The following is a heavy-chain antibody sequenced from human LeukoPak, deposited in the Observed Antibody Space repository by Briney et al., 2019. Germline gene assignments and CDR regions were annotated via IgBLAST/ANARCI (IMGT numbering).Heavy chain of an antibody. V-gene: IGHV3-30-3*01. Sequence: PGGSLRLSCAASGFTLSSYAMHWVRQAPGKGLEWVAVISYDGSNKYYADSVKGRFTISRDNSKNTLYLQMNSLRAEDTAVYYCAREITIFGVDPFDYWGQGTLVTVSS. CDR3: AREITIFGVDPFDY. D-gene: IGHD3-3*01. J-gene: IGHJ4*02. CDR1: GFTLSSYA. CDR2: ISYDGSNK.